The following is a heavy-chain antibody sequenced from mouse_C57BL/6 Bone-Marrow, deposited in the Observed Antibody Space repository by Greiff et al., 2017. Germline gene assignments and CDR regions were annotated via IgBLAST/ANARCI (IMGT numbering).Heavy chain of an antibody. CDR3: ARGGDYDVGY. V-gene: IGHV1-50*01. Sequence: QVQLQQPGAELVKPGASVKLSCKASGYTFTSYWMQWVKQRPGQGLEWIGEIDPSDSYTNYNQKFKGKATLTVDTSSSTAYMQLSSLTSEDSAVYYCARGGDYDVGYWGKGTTLPVSS. D-gene: IGHD2-4*01. J-gene: IGHJ2*01. CDR1: GYTFTSYW. CDR2: IDPSDSYT.